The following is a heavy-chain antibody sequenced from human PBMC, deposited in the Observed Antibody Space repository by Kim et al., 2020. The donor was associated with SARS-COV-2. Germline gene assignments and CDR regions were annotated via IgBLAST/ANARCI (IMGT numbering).Heavy chain of an antibody. J-gene: IGHJ3*02. V-gene: IGHV1-69*13. Sequence: SVKVSCKASGGTFSSYAISWVRQAPGQGLEWMGGIIPIFGTANYAQKFQGRVTITADESTSTAYMELSSLRSEDTAVYYCARDPQRLGYYDSSGLDIWGQGTMVTVSS. D-gene: IGHD3-22*01. CDR3: ARDPQRLGYYDSSGLDI. CDR1: GGTFSSYA. CDR2: IIPIFGTA.